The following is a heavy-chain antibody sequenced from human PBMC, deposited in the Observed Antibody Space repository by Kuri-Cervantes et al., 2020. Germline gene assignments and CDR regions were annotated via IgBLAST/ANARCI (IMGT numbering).Heavy chain of an antibody. CDR3: ARDLAGATSY. V-gene: IGHV3-33*01. J-gene: IGHJ4*02. Sequence: GESLKISCAASGFTFSSYGMHWVRQAPGKGLEWVAVIWYDGSNKYYADSVKGRFTISRDTSKNTLYLQMNSLRAEDTAVYYCARDLAGATSYWGQGTLVTVSS. CDR1: GFTFSSYG. CDR2: IWYDGSNK. D-gene: IGHD1-26*01.